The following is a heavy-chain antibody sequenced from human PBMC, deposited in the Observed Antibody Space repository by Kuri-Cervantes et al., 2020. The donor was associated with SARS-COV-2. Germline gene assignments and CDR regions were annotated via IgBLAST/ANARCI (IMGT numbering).Heavy chain of an antibody. J-gene: IGHJ6*02. CDR1: GFTFRDYY. D-gene: IGHD2-15*01. CDR3: ARQGYCSGGSCYSGAMDV. CDR2: ISSSGGIYM. Sequence: LTGAASGFTFRDYYMSWIRQAPGKGLEWVSYISSSGGIYMQYADSVKGRFTISRDNAKKSLYLEMNSLRAEDTAVYHCARQGYCSGGSCYSGAMDVWGQGTTVTVSS. V-gene: IGHV3-11*01.